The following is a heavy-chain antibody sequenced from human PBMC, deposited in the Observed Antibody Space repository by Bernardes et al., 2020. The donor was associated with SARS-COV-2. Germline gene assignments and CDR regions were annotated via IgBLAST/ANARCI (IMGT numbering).Heavy chain of an antibody. CDR1: GYTFTSYG. CDR3: ARVAEYGPYAGYSSSWYLSDYYYYGMDV. V-gene: IGHV1-18*04. D-gene: IGHD6-13*01. J-gene: IGHJ6*02. CDR2: ISAYNGNT. Sequence: ASVEVCCEASGYTFTSYGISWVRQAPGQGLEWMGWISAYNGNTNYAQKLQGRVTMTTDTSTSTAYMELRSLRSDDTAVYYCARVAEYGPYAGYSSSWYLSDYYYYGMDVWGQGTTVTVSS.